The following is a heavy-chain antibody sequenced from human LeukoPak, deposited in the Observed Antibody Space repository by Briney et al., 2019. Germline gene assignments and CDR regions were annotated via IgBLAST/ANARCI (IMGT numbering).Heavy chain of an antibody. V-gene: IGHV4-34*01. CDR2: INHSGST. CDR3: ARDQGYDILTGYYPPHAFDI. Sequence: PSETLSLTCAVYGGSFSGYYWSWIRQPPGKGPEWIGEINHSGSTNYNPSLKSRVTISVDTSKNQFSLKLTSVTAADTAVYYCARDQGYDILTGYYPPHAFDIWGQGTMVTVSS. J-gene: IGHJ3*02. CDR1: GGSFSGYY. D-gene: IGHD3-9*01.